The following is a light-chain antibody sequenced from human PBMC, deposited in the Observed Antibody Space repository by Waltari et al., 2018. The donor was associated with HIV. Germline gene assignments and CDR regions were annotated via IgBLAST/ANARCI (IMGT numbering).Light chain of an antibody. J-gene: IGLJ1*01. CDR1: SSNIGNNY. CDR2: ENH. Sequence: QSVLTQPPSVSAAPGQKVTISCSGSSSNIGNNYVTWYQQLPGTAPKLPIYENHKRPPGMPDRCAGSKSGTSATRGITGRQTGDEADYYCGTGDSSLAVFGTGTKVTVL. V-gene: IGLV1-51*02. CDR3: GTGDSSLAV.